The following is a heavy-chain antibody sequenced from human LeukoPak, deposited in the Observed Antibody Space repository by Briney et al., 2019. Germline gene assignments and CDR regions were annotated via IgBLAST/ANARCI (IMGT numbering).Heavy chain of an antibody. CDR1: GGSISSGDYY. D-gene: IGHD3-10*01. Sequence: SETLSLTCAVSGGSISSGDYYWSWIRQPPRKGLEWIGYIYYSGSTYYNPSLKSRVTISVDTSKNQFSLKLSSVTAADTAVYYCARSRITMVRGVIYYYYGMDVWGQGTTVTVSS. J-gene: IGHJ6*02. V-gene: IGHV4-30-4*01. CDR3: ARSRITMVRGVIYYYYGMDV. CDR2: IYYSGST.